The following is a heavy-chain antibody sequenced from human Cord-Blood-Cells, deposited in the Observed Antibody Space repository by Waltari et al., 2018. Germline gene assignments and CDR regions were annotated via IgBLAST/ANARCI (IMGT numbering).Heavy chain of an antibody. D-gene: IGHD3-9*01. CDR2: IYYSGST. CDR3: ARHPLYYDILTGVDY. Sequence: QLQLQESGPGLVKPSETLSLTCTVSGGSISSSSYYWGWIRQPPGKGLEWIGSIYYSGSTDYNPSLKSRVTISVDTSKNQFSRKLSAVTAADTAVYYCARHPLYYDILTGVDYWGQGTLVTVSS. J-gene: IGHJ4*02. CDR1: GGSISSSSYY. V-gene: IGHV4-39*07.